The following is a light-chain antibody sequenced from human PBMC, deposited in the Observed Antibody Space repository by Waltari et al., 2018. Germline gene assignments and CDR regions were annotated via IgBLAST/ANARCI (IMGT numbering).Light chain of an antibody. CDR3: QHYVRLPVT. J-gene: IGKJ1*01. V-gene: IGKV3-20*01. CDR2: GAS. Sequence: EIVLTSSPRTMSLSPGERVSLSCRASQRVIRALAWYQQKPGQAPRLLIYGASSRATGIPDRFSGSGAGTDCSLTISRLEPEDFAVYYWQHYVRLPVTFGQGTKVEIK. CDR1: QRVIRA.